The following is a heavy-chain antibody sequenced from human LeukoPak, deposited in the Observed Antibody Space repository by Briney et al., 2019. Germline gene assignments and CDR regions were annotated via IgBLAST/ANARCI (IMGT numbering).Heavy chain of an antibody. V-gene: IGHV3-23*01. CDR1: GFTFSSHA. CDR3: AKDIARGYSGYDPY. J-gene: IGHJ4*02. D-gene: IGHD5-12*01. CDR2: ISGSGGST. Sequence: GGSLRLSCAASGFTFSSHAMSWVRQAPGKGLEWVSAISGSGGSTYYADSVKGRFTISRDNSKNTLYLQMNSLRAEDTAVYYCAKDIARGYSGYDPYWGQGTLVTVSS.